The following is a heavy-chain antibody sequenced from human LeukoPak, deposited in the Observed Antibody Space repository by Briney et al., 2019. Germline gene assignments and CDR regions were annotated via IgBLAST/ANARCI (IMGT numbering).Heavy chain of an antibody. CDR1: GYTFTSYD. CDR2: MNPNSGNT. Sequence: ASVKVSCKASGYTFTSYDINWVRQAAGQGLEWMGWMNPNSGNTGYAQKFQGRVTITRNTSISTAYMELSSLRSEDTAVYYCARGRGYNRHPTGGDYWGQGTLVTVSS. D-gene: IGHD1-14*01. CDR3: ARGRGYNRHPTGGDY. J-gene: IGHJ4*02. V-gene: IGHV1-8*03.